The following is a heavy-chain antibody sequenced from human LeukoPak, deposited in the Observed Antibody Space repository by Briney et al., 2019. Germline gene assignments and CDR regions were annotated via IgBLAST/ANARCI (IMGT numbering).Heavy chain of an antibody. D-gene: IGHD3-22*01. CDR1: GGTFSSYA. Sequence: SSVKVSCKASGGTFSSYAISWVRQAPGQGLEWMGWINPNSGGTNYAQKFQGRVTMTRDTSISTAYMELSRLRSDDTAVYYCARRLAADSSGPWGQGTLVTVSS. V-gene: IGHV1-2*02. J-gene: IGHJ4*02. CDR2: INPNSGGT. CDR3: ARRLAADSSGP.